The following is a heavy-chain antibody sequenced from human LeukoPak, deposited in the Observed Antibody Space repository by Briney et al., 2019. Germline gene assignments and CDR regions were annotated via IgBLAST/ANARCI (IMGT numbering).Heavy chain of an antibody. CDR1: GGSISSGGYS. CDR3: ARARAYGDYVPYWYFDL. V-gene: IGHV4-30-2*01. D-gene: IGHD4-17*01. CDR2: IYHSGST. Sequence: SETLSLTCAVSGGSISSGGYSWSWIRQPPGKGLEWIGYIYHSGSTYCNPSLKSRVTISVDRSKNQFSLKLSSVTAADTAVYYCARARAYGDYVPYWYFDLWGRGTLVTVSS. J-gene: IGHJ2*01.